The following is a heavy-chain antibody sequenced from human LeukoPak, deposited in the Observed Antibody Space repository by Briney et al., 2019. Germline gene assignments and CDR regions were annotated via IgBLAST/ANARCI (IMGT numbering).Heavy chain of an antibody. D-gene: IGHD3-9*01. J-gene: IGHJ4*02. V-gene: IGHV3-23*01. Sequence: GGSLRLSCAASGFTFSSYALSWVRQAPGKGLEWVSAISGSGGSTYYADSVKGRFTISRDNSKNTLYLQMNSLRAEDTAVYYCAKGSRRGLDSIDYWGQGTLVTVSS. CDR1: GFTFSSYA. CDR3: AKGSRRGLDSIDY. CDR2: ISGSGGST.